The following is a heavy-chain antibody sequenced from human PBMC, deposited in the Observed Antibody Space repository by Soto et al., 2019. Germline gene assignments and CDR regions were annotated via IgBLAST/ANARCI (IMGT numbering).Heavy chain of an antibody. J-gene: IGHJ3*02. CDR3: ARGRYCSSTSCSYAFDI. D-gene: IGHD2-2*01. V-gene: IGHV4-30-2*01. CDR2: IYHSGST. Sequence: PSETLSLTCAVSGGSISSGGYSWSWIRQPPGKGLEWIGYIYHSGSTYYNPSLKSRVTISVDRSKNQFSLKLSSVTAADTAVYYCARGRYCSSTSCSYAFDIWGQGTMVTV. CDR1: GGSISSGGYS.